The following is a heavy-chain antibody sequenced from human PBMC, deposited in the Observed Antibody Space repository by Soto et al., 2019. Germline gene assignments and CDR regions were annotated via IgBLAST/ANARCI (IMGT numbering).Heavy chain of an antibody. Sequence: SETLSLTCTVSGGSISSYYWSWIRQPPGKGLDWIGYIYYSGSTNYNPSLKSRVTISVDTSKNQFSLKLSSVTAADTAVYYCPRDRGGEAAPPDYWGQGTLVTVSS. D-gene: IGHD3-16*01. V-gene: IGHV4-59*01. J-gene: IGHJ4*02. CDR2: IYYSGST. CDR1: GGSISSYY. CDR3: PRDRGGEAAPPDY.